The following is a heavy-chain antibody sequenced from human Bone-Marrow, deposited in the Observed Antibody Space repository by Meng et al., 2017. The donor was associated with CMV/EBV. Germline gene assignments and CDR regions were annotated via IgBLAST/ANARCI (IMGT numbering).Heavy chain of an antibody. J-gene: IGHJ5*02. Sequence: LPGCYVPSVRPAPGQGLELVGWINPNSGGTNYAQKFQCRVTMTRDTSISTAYMALSRLRSDDTAVYYCARAANYDFWSGVKNWFDPWGQGTLVTVSS. CDR1: LPGCY. CDR2: INPNSGGT. V-gene: IGHV1-2*02. CDR3: ARAANYDFWSGVKNWFDP. D-gene: IGHD3-3*01.